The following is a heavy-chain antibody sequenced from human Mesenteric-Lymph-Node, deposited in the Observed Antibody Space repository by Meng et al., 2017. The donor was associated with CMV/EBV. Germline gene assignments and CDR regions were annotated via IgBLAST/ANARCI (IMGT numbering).Heavy chain of an antibody. D-gene: IGHD2-15*01. CDR1: GFTVSSNY. CDR2: IYSGGST. Sequence: ETLSLTCAASGFTVSSNYMSGFRQAPGKGLDWVSVIYSGGSTYYEDSVKGGFTISRDNFKNTLYLQMNSLRAEDTAVYYCAREGEGDIVVKYAPDVWGQGTTVTVSS. CDR3: AREGEGDIVVKYAPDV. V-gene: IGHV3-53*01. J-gene: IGHJ6*02.